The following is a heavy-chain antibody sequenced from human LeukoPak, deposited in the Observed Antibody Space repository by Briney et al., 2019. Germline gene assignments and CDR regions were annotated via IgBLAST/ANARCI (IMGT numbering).Heavy chain of an antibody. J-gene: IGHJ3*02. D-gene: IGHD3-10*01. CDR1: GFTFSSYG. V-gene: IGHV3-23*01. Sequence: GGSLRLSCAASGFTFSSYGMTWVRQAPGKGLEWVSAISGSGGSTYYADSVKGRSTISRDNSKNTLYLQMNSLRAEDTAVYYCAKFGLAGSGRYHDAFDIWGQGAMVTVSS. CDR2: ISGSGGST. CDR3: AKFGLAGSGRYHDAFDI.